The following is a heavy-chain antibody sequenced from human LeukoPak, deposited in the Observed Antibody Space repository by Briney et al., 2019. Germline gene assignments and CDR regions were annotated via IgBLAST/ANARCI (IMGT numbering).Heavy chain of an antibody. J-gene: IGHJ5*02. Sequence: ASVKVSCKASGYTFTGYYMHWVRQAPGQGLEWKGWINAGNGNTKYSQKFQGRVTITRDTSASTAYMELSSLRSEDTAVYYCARERSRIAAAGTNNWFDPWGQGTLVTVSS. CDR1: GYTFTGYY. CDR3: ARERSRIAAAGTNNWFDP. CDR2: INAGNGNT. D-gene: IGHD6-13*01. V-gene: IGHV1-3*01.